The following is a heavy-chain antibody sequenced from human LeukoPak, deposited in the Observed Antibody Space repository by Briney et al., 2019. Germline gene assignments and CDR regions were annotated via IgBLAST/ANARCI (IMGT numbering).Heavy chain of an antibody. CDR3: AELGITMIGGV. Sequence: GGSLRLSCAASGFTFDDHGMNWVRQAPGKGLEWVSYISSSGSTIYYADSVKGRFTISRDNAKNSLYLQMNSLRAEDTAVYYCAELGITMIGGVWGKGTTVTISS. CDR2: ISSSGSTI. V-gene: IGHV3-48*03. CDR1: GFTFDDHG. D-gene: IGHD3-10*02. J-gene: IGHJ6*04.